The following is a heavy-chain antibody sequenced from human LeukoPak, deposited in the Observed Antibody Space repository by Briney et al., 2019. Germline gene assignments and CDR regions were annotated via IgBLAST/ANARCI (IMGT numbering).Heavy chain of an antibody. CDR1: GFTFDDYA. Sequence: GRSLRLSCAASGFTFDDYAMHWVRQAPGKGLEWVSGISWNSGSIGYADSVKGRFTISRDNAKNSLYLQMNSLRAEDTALYYCAKDNWQWLVRYFDYWGQGTLVTVSS. V-gene: IGHV3-9*01. D-gene: IGHD6-19*01. CDR2: ISWNSGSI. J-gene: IGHJ4*02. CDR3: AKDNWQWLVRYFDY.